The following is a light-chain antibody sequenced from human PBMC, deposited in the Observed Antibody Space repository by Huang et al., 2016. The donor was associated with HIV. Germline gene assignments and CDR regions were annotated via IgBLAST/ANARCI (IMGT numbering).Light chain of an antibody. V-gene: IGKV3-20*01. CDR3: HQYGSSPFT. Sequence: GERATLICWASESVGSNLFAWHLQRPGHASRRLIYGTAFRKEDIPYRFTGSGAGKDFTLTISRLEPEDFGVYYCHQYGSSPFTFGGGTKVEIK. J-gene: IGKJ4*01. CDR1: ESVGSNL. CDR2: GTA.